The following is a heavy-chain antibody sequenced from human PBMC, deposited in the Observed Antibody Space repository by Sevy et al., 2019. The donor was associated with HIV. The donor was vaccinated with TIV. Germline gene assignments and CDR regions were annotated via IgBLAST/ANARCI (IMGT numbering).Heavy chain of an antibody. CDR2: IIPIFGVG. V-gene: IGHV1-69*13. J-gene: IGHJ6*02. CDR3: EWGQMRIPSAYLYGMDL. D-gene: IGHD1-26*01. CDR1: GGTFSGYA. Sequence: ASVKVSCKASGGTFSGYAISWVRQAPGQGLEWMVGIIPIFGVGNYAQKFQGRITITADESAGTSYLDLSSLRSEDTAVYYYEWGQMRIPSAYLYGMDLWGQGTTVTVSS.